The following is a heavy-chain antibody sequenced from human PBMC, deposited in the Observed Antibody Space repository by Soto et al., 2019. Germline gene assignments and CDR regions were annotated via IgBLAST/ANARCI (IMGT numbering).Heavy chain of an antibody. J-gene: IGHJ4*02. CDR3: AKDKTLSGWYAFDY. V-gene: IGHV3-9*01. Sequence: EVQLVESGGGLVQPGRSLRLSCAASGFTFDDYAMHWVRQAPGKGLEWVSGISWNSRSIGYADSVKGRFTISRDNAKNPLYLQMNSLRAEDTALYYCAKDKTLSGWYAFDYWGQGTLVTVSS. D-gene: IGHD6-19*01. CDR1: GFTFDDYA. CDR2: ISWNSRSI.